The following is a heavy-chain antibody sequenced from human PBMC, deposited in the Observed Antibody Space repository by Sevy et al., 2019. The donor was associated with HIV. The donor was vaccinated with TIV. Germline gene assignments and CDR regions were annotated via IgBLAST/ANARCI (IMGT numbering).Heavy chain of an antibody. J-gene: IGHJ4*02. V-gene: IGHV1-2*02. CDR1: GYTFTGYY. CDR2: INPNRGTT. Sequence: ASVKVSCKASGYTFTGYYINWVRQAPGQGLEWMGWINPNRGTTNYAQKFQDRVTMTRDTSMNTVYMELSSLRSDDTAVYFCARWQFGELLTPGPYTGYWGQGTLVTVSS. CDR3: ARWQFGELLTPGPYTGY. D-gene: IGHD3-10*01.